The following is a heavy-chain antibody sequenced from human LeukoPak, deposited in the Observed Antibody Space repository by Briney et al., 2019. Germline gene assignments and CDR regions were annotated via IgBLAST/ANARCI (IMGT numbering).Heavy chain of an antibody. V-gene: IGHV4-61*02. D-gene: IGHD6-13*01. CDR2: IYTSGST. Sequence: SETLSLTCTVSGGSISSGSYYWSWIRQPAGKGLEWIGRIYTSGSTNYNPSLKSRVTISVDTSKNQFSLKLSSVTAADTAVYYCARHHAGTGDFYFDYWGQGTLVTVSS. J-gene: IGHJ4*02. CDR1: GGSISSGSYY. CDR3: ARHHAGTGDFYFDY.